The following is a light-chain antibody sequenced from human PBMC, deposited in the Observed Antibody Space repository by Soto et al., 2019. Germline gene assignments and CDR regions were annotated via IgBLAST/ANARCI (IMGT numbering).Light chain of an antibody. CDR2: AAS. CDR3: LQYNGYDRT. Sequence: EVVMTQSPATLSVSPGERATLSCRASQSVVSNLAWYQQKPGQAPRLLIYAASTRVTDIPSRFSGSGSGTEFTLTSSSMQSEDFALYYWLQYNGYDRTFGQGTKMEIK. CDR1: QSVVSN. J-gene: IGKJ1*01. V-gene: IGKV3-15*01.